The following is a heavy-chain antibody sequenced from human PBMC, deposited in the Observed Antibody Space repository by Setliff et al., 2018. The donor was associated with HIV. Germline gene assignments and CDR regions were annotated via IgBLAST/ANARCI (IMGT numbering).Heavy chain of an antibody. Sequence: KPSETLSLTCIVSGGSISFYYWSWIRQPAGRGLEWIGRIHTSGAIIYNPSLESRVSMSVDTSRNQFSLKLSSVTAADTAVYYCARGVRDNSGWSSYYFDYWGQGTLVTVS. CDR2: IHTSGAI. CDR3: ARGVRDNSGWSSYYFDY. D-gene: IGHD6-19*01. CDR1: GGSISFYY. J-gene: IGHJ4*02. V-gene: IGHV4-4*07.